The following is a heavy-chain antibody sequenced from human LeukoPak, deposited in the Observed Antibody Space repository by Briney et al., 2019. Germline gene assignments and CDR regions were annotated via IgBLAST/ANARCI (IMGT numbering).Heavy chain of an antibody. CDR3: ARDLGYCSGGSCYRGNKLDY. J-gene: IGHJ4*02. Sequence: PGGSRRLSCAASGFTFSSYAMAWVRQAPGKGLEWVSTISGSGGSTYYADSVKGRFTISRDNSKNTLYLQMNSLRAEDTAVYYCARDLGYCSGGSCYRGNKLDYWGQGTLVTVSS. CDR1: GFTFSSYA. CDR2: ISGSGGST. D-gene: IGHD2-15*01. V-gene: IGHV3-23*01.